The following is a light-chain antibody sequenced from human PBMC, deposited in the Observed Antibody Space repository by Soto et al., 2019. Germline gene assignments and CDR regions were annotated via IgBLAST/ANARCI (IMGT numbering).Light chain of an antibody. J-gene: IGKJ3*01. CDR3: QKTYSTPFT. V-gene: IGKV1-39*01. CDR1: QTISNY. Sequence: DIQMTQSPSSLSASVGDRVTIPCRASQTISNYLNWYQEKPGRAPKLLIYAASNLQSGVPSRFSGSGSGTDFTLTITNLQPEDFATYYCQKTYSTPFTFGPGTNVDVK. CDR2: AAS.